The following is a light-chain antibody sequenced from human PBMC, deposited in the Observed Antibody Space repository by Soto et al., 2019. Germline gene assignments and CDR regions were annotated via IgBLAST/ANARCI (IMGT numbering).Light chain of an antibody. J-gene: IGLJ3*02. CDR3: CSYTSSSTWV. V-gene: IGLV2-14*01. CDR2: EVN. Sequence: QSALTQPASVSGSPAQSITISCTGTSSDVGGYNYVSWFQQHPGKVPKLIIYEVNNRPSGVSNRFSGSKSGNTASLTISGLQAEDEGDYYCCSYTSSSTWVFGGGTKLTVL. CDR1: SSDVGGYNY.